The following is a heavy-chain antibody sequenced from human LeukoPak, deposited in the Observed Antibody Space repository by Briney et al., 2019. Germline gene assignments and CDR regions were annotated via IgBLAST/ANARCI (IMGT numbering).Heavy chain of an antibody. D-gene: IGHD2-2*01. CDR2: INHSGST. Sequence: ASETLSLTCAVYGGSFSGYYWSWIRQPPGKGLEWIGEINHSGSTNYNPSLKSRVTISVDTSKNQFSLKLSSVTAADTAVYYCARLDCSSTSCRFGPWGQGTLVTVSS. CDR3: ARLDCSSTSCRFGP. V-gene: IGHV4-34*01. CDR1: GGSFSGYY. J-gene: IGHJ4*02.